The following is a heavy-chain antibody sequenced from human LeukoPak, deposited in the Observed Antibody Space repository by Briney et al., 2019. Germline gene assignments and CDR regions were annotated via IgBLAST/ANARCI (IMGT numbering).Heavy chain of an antibody. CDR3: AREIGPIQLHLWGSAFDY. D-gene: IGHD5-18*01. CDR1: GGTFSSYA. V-gene: IGHV1-46*01. CDR2: INPSGRST. Sequence: ASVKVSCKASGGTFSSYAISWVRQAPGQGLEWMGIINPSGRSTSSAQKFQGRVTMTRDTSTSTVYMELSSLRSEDTAVYYCAREIGPIQLHLWGSAFDYWGQGTLVTVSS. J-gene: IGHJ4*02.